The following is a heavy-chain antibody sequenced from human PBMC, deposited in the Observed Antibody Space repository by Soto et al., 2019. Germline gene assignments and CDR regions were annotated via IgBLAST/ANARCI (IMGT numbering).Heavy chain of an antibody. D-gene: IGHD2-2*01. J-gene: IGHJ4*02. V-gene: IGHV4-59*01. CDR2: ISYSGNT. CDR1: GSSIISGY. CDR3: AGLRGSAASPIVY. Sequence: SETLSLTCPFSGSSIISGYWIWIRQPTGKGLDWIGYISYSGNTNYNPSLQSRVTMSVDTPKNQFSLRLSSVTTADTPVYYCAGLRGSAASPIVYGGQGTLVTVSS.